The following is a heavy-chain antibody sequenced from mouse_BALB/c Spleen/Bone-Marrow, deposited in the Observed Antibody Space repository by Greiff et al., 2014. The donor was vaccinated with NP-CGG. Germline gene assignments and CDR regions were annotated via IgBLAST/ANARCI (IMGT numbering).Heavy chain of an antibody. V-gene: IGHV1S56*01. CDR1: GYTFTSYY. CDR2: IYPGNVNT. CDR3: ARDTMDY. J-gene: IGHJ4*01. Sequence: QVQLKEAGPELVKPGASVRISFKASGYTFTSYYIHWGEQRPGQGLEWIGWIYPGNVNTKYNEKFKGKATLTADKSSSTAYMQLSSLTSEDSAVYFCARDTMDYWGQGTSVTVSS.